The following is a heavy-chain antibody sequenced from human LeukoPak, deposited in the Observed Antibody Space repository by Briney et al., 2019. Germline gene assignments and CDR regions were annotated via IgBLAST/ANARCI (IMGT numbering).Heavy chain of an antibody. J-gene: IGHJ4*02. CDR3: ASLYSGSYDTGSFDYFNY. D-gene: IGHD1-26*01. V-gene: IGHV4-59*01. CDR2: MYYSGST. Sequence: SETLSLTCTVAGGSISSYYWSWIRQPPGKGLEWIGYMYYSGSTNYNPSLKSRVTISVDTSKNQFSLKLSSVTAADTAVYYCASLYSGSYDTGSFDYFNYWGQGTLVTVSS. CDR1: GGSISSYY.